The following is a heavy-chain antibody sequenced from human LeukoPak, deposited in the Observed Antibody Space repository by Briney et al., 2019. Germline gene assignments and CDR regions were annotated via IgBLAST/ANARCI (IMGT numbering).Heavy chain of an antibody. V-gene: IGHV1-2*06. CDR3: AREEHGYDSSGYPFDY. Sequence: GASVKVSCKASGYTFTVYYMHWVRQAPGQGLEWMGRINPNSGGTDYAQKFQGRVTMTRDTSISTAYMELSRLRSDDTAVYYCAREEHGYDSSGYPFDYWGQGTLVTVSS. CDR2: INPNSGGT. CDR1: GYTFTVYY. J-gene: IGHJ4*02. D-gene: IGHD3-22*01.